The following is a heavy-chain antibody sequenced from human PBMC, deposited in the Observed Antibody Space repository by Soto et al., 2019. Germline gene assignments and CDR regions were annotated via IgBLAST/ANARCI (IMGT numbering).Heavy chain of an antibody. Sequence: GGSLRLSCAASGFTFSTYAMSWVRQAPGKGLEWASAISAGGGSTYYADSVKGRFTISRDNFINTLYLQMNSLRTEDTAVYYCAHPRGYGVFYAYDIWGQVPMVTVSS. J-gene: IGHJ3*02. D-gene: IGHD4-17*01. CDR1: GFTFSTYA. CDR2: ISAGGGST. V-gene: IGHV3-23*01. CDR3: AHPRGYGVFYAYDI.